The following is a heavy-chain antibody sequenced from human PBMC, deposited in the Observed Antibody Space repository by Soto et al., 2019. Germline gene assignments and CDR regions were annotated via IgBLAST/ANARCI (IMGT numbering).Heavy chain of an antibody. CDR3: ARQYVSAATIPLLSYHS. CDR2: IYPGNSDT. V-gene: IGHV5-51*01. CDR1: GYSFTSYW. D-gene: IGHD6-25*01. Sequence: PGESLKISCKTSGYSFTSYWVAWVRQMPGKGLEWMGIIYPGNSDTRYSPSFQGQVTISADKSISTTFLQWSSLKASDTAIYYCARQYVSAATIPLLSYHSWGQGTLVTVSS. J-gene: IGHJ4*02.